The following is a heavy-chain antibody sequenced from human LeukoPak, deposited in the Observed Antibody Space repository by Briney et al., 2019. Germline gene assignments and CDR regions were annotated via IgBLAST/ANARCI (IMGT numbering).Heavy chain of an antibody. Sequence: GGSLRLSCAASEFSFRSYSMNWVRQAPGKGLEWVSFISSSSTYIYYADSMKGRFTISRDNAKNSLFLQMNSLRGEDTAVYYCARIPYSSSLTDAFDIWGQGTMVTVYS. V-gene: IGHV3-21*01. CDR3: ARIPYSSSLTDAFDI. CDR2: ISSSSTYI. D-gene: IGHD6-6*01. J-gene: IGHJ3*02. CDR1: EFSFRSYS.